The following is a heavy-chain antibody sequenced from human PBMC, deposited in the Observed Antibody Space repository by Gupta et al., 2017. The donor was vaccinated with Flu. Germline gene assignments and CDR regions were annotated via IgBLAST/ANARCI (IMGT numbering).Heavy chain of an antibody. D-gene: IGHD5-24*01. CDR1: GGSFSGYY. V-gene: IGHV4-34*01. CDR3: ARGPPREMATMGYFDY. CDR2: INHSGST. Sequence: QVQLQQWGAGLLKPSETLSLTCAVYGGSFSGYYWSWIRQPPGKGLEWIGEINHSGSTNYNPSLKSRVTISVDTSKNQFSLKLSSVTAADTAVYYCARGPPREMATMGYFDYWGQGTLVTVAS. J-gene: IGHJ4*02.